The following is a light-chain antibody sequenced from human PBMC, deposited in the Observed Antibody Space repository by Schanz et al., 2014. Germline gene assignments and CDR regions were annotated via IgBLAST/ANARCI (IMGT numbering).Light chain of an antibody. CDR2: WAS. J-gene: IGKJ4*01. V-gene: IGKV4-1*01. CDR1: QSVLYSSNNKNY. CDR3: QQTSSTPLT. Sequence: DIVMTQSPDSLAVSLGERATINCKSSQSVLYSSNNKNYLAWYQQKPGQPPKLLIYWASTRESGVPDRFSGSGSGTDFTLTISSLHPEDFATYYCQQTSSTPLTFGGGTRVEL.